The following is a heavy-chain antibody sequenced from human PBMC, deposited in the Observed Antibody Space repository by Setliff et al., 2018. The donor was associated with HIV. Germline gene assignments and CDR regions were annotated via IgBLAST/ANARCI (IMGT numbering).Heavy chain of an antibody. CDR1: GASISSHNYY. J-gene: IGHJ4*02. CDR2: IRSSGDT. V-gene: IGHV4-39*01. CDR3: TIPASSLAPN. Sequence: PSETLSLTCTVSGASISSHNYYWGWIRQSPGKGLEWIARIRSSGDTYYNPSLQSRVIISVDTSNNQISLKLTSVTAADTAVYYCTIPASSLAPNWGRGTQVTV.